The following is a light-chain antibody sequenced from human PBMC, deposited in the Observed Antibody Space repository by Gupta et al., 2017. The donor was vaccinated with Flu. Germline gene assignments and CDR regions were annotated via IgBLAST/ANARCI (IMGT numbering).Light chain of an antibody. CDR2: KAS. Sequence: DIQMTQSPSALSASVGDRVTITCRASQSITIWLAWYQQKPGNAPNLLIYKASTLEGGVPSRFSGSGSGTDFTLTISSLQPDDFATYYCHQYSRYPWTFGQGTKVEIK. CDR1: QSITIW. J-gene: IGKJ1*01. CDR3: HQYSRYPWT. V-gene: IGKV1-5*03.